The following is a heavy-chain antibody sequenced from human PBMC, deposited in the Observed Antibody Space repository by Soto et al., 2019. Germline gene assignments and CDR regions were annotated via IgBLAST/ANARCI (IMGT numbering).Heavy chain of an antibody. CDR2: INPNSGGT. CDR3: ARVSAYSSSPGGEYYYAMAV. Sequence: GASVKVSCKASGYTFTGYYMHWVRQAPGQGLVWMGWINPNSGGTNYAQKFQGRVTITRDTSISTAYMELSRLRSDDTAVYYCARVSAYSSSPGGEYYYAMAVWGPGTTVTGSS. CDR1: GYTFTGYY. V-gene: IGHV1-2*02. J-gene: IGHJ6*02. D-gene: IGHD6-6*01.